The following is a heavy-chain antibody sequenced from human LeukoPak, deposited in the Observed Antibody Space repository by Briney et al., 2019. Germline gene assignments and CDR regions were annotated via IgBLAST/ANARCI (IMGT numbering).Heavy chain of an antibody. D-gene: IGHD3-10*01. J-gene: IGHJ2*01. CDR3: ARLTYGSGSYAPGYFEL. CDR2: IYDSGST. Sequence: SETLALICTVSGGSISSYYWLWVRQPPGKGLVWMGDIYDSGSTNYNPSLKSRVTRSVDTSKNQCSLKLSSVTAADTAVYYCARLTYGSGSYAPGYFELCGRGTLVTVSS. CDR1: GGSISSYY. V-gene: IGHV4-59*08.